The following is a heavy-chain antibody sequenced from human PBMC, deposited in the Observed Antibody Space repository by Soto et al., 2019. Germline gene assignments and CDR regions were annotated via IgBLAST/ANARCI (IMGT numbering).Heavy chain of an antibody. CDR1: GGSISSSNW. V-gene: IGHV4-4*02. Sequence: SETLSLTCAVSGGSISSSNWWSWVRQPPGKGLEWIGEIYHSGSTNYNPSLKSRVTISVDKSKNQFSLKLSSVTAADTAVYYCARVPPGSGWSGARFDYWGQGTLVTVSS. D-gene: IGHD6-19*01. CDR2: IYHSGST. CDR3: ARVPPGSGWSGARFDY. J-gene: IGHJ4*02.